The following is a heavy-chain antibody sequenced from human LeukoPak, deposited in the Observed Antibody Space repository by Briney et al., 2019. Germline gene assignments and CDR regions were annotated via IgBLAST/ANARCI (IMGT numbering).Heavy chain of an antibody. CDR1: GFSLGSYW. J-gene: IGHJ3*02. CDR3: ARALVAGVTLNALDI. D-gene: IGHD2-15*01. CDR2: IQYDGSTT. Sequence: PGGSLRLSCAASGFSLGSYWMHWVRQAPGKGLVWVARIQYDGSTTNYADSVKGRFTISRDNAKKTLYVQMNSLRAEDTAVYYCARALVAGVTLNALDIWGQGTMVTVSS. V-gene: IGHV3-74*01.